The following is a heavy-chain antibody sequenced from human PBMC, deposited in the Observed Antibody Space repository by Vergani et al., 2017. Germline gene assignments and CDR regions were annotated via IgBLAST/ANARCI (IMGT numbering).Heavy chain of an antibody. CDR2: ISSSSSYI. Sequence: VQLVESGGGLVKPGGSLRLSCAASGVTFSSYSMNWVRQAPGKGLEWVSSISSSSSYIYYADSVKGRFTISRDNAKNSLYLQMNSLRAEDTAVYYCARSGVFGVVIPKGDDYWGQGTLVTVSS. D-gene: IGHD3-3*01. CDR1: GVTFSSYS. V-gene: IGHV3-21*01. CDR3: ARSGVFGVVIPKGDDY. J-gene: IGHJ4*02.